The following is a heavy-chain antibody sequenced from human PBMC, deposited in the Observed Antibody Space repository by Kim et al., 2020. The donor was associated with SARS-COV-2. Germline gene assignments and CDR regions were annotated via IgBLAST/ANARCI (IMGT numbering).Heavy chain of an antibody. CDR3: ARDDEAAAGYDY. J-gene: IGHJ4*02. Sequence: SETLSLTCTVSGGSISSYYWSWIRQPPGKGLEWIGYIYYSGSTNYNPSLKSRVTISVDTSKNQFSLKLSSVTAADTAVYYCARDDEAAAGYDYWGQGTLVTVSS. D-gene: IGHD6-13*01. CDR2: IYYSGST. V-gene: IGHV4-59*01. CDR1: GGSISSYY.